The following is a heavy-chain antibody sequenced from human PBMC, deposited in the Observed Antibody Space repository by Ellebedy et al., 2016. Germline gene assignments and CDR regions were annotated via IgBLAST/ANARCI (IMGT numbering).Heavy chain of an antibody. Sequence: SETLSLTXTVSGGSISGHYWGWIRQPPGKGLEWIGTIQYGGSTYYNPSLNSRVTISVDTSKNQFSLNLRSVSAADTAVYYCARATRVTAGLENWGQGALVTVSS. CDR2: IQYGGST. J-gene: IGHJ4*02. V-gene: IGHV4-39*07. D-gene: IGHD2-2*01. CDR3: ARATRVTAGLEN. CDR1: GGSISGHY.